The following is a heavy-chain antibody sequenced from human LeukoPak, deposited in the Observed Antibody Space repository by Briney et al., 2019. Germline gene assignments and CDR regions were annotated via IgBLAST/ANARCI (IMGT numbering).Heavy chain of an antibody. CDR2: IRYDGSNK. CDR1: GFTFSSYG. J-gene: IGHJ6*03. V-gene: IGHV3-30*02. Sequence: GGSLRLSCAASGFTFSSYGMHWVRQAPGKGLEWVAFIRYDGSNKYYADSVKGRFTISRDNSKNTLYLQMNSLRAEDTAVYYCANRGHCSSTSCYKGGRDYYYMDVWGKGTTVTVSS. D-gene: IGHD2-2*02. CDR3: ANRGHCSSTSCYKGGRDYYYMDV.